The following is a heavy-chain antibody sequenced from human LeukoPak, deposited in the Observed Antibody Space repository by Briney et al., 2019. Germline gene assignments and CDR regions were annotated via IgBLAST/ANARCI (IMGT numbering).Heavy chain of an antibody. D-gene: IGHD6-19*01. CDR1: GYTFTSYG. CDR3: ARGIAVAGILGYYYYYMDV. V-gene: IGHV1-18*01. J-gene: IGHJ6*03. Sequence: GASVKVSCKASGYTFTSYGISWVRQAPGQGLEWMGWISAYNGNTNYAQKLQGRVTMTTDTSTSTAYMERRSLISDGTAVYYCARGIAVAGILGYYYYYMDVWGKGTTVTVSS. CDR2: ISAYNGNT.